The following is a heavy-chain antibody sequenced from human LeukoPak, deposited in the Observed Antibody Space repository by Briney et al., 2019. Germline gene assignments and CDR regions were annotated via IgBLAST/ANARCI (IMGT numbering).Heavy chain of an antibody. CDR2: IYYSGST. J-gene: IGHJ4*02. CDR1: GGPISSYY. CDR3: ARSRRSGSRPIDY. D-gene: IGHD1-26*01. Sequence: PSETLSLTCTVSGGPISSYYWSWIRQPPGKGLEWIGYIYYSGSTNYNPSLKSRVTISVDTSKNQFSLKLSSVTAADTAVYYCARSRRSGSRPIDYWGQGTLVTVSS. V-gene: IGHV4-59*08.